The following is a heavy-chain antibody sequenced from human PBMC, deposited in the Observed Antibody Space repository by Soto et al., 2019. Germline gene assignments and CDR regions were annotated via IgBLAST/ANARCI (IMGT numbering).Heavy chain of an antibody. CDR3: TKGVVVITSYFQH. V-gene: IGHV3-30*18. CDR1: GFTFSSYG. CDR2: ISYDESNK. J-gene: IGHJ1*01. D-gene: IGHD3-22*01. Sequence: QVQLVESGGGVVQPGRSLRLSCAASGFTFSSYGMHWVRQAPGKGLEWVAVISYDESNKYYADSVKGRFTISRDNSKNPLYLQMNSLRAEDTAVYYCTKGVVVITSYFQHWGQGTLVPVSS.